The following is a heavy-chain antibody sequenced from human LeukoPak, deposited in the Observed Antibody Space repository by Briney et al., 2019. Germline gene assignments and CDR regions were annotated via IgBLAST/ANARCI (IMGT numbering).Heavy chain of an antibody. V-gene: IGHV4-61*01. D-gene: IGHD3-10*01. CDR3: ARGFGDWGLSWFDP. CDR1: GGSVSSGSYY. CDR2: IYYSGSA. Sequence: PSETLSLTCTVSGGSVSSGSYYWRWIRQPPGKGLEWIGYIYYSGSAKYNPSLKSRVTISVDTSKNQFSLKLTSVTAADTAVYYCARGFGDWGLSWFDPWGQGTLVTVSS. J-gene: IGHJ5*02.